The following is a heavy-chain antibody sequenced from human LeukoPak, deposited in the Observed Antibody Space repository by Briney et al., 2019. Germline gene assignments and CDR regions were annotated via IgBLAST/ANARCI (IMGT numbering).Heavy chain of an antibody. CDR3: ASALPFQLVH. CDR2: IYHSGNT. V-gene: IGHV4-4*02. Sequence: PSETLSLTCAVSGGSISSSNRWSWVRQPPGKGLEWIGEIYHSGNTNYNPSLTSRVTMSVDKSKNQFSLKLSSVTAADTAVYYCASALPFQLVHWGQGTLVTVSS. CDR1: GGSISSSNR. J-gene: IGHJ4*02.